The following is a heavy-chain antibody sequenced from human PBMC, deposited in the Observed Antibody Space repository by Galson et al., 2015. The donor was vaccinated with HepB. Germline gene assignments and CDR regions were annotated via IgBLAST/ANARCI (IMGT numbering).Heavy chain of an antibody. D-gene: IGHD3-22*01. Sequence: SLRLSCAASGFTVSSNYMSWVRQAPGKGLEWVSAIYSGGSTYYADSVKGRFTISRDNSKNTLYLQMNSLRAEDTAVYYCASAPTYYYDSSGYPRSTYAFDIWGQGTMVTVSS. CDR3: ASAPTYYYDSSGYPRSTYAFDI. V-gene: IGHV3-53*01. CDR1: GFTVSSNY. CDR2: IYSGGST. J-gene: IGHJ3*02.